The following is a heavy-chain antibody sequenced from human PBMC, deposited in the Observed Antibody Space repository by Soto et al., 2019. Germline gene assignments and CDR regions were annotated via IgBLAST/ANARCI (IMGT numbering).Heavy chain of an antibody. J-gene: IGHJ3*02. CDR3: AREYYDILTGYYNRNAFDI. V-gene: IGHV4-34*01. CDR1: GGSFSGYY. CDR2: INHSGST. D-gene: IGHD3-9*01. Sequence: SETLSLTCAVYGGSFSGYYWSWIRQPPGKGLEWIGEINHSGSTNYNPSLKSRVTISVDTSKNQFSLKLSSVTAADTAVYYCAREYYDILTGYYNRNAFDIWGQGTMVTVSS.